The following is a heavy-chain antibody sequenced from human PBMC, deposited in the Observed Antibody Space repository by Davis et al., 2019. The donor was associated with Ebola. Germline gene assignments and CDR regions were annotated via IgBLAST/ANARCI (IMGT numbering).Heavy chain of an antibody. CDR1: GCTISNYA. D-gene: IGHD1-1*01. CDR3: AREMAVTTLIYIDVFDI. Sequence: SVTVSCQASGCTISNYAISWVRHAPAQGLEWMGGIIPIVGIAIYAQKFQDRMTITADESTSTAYMELRSLRFEDTAVYYCAREMAVTTLIYIDVFDIWGQGTMVTVSS. J-gene: IGHJ3*02. V-gene: IGHV1-69*10. CDR2: IIPIVGIA.